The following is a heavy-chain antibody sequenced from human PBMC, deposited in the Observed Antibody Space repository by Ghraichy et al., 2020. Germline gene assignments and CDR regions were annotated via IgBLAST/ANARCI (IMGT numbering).Heavy chain of an antibody. D-gene: IGHD3-9*01. V-gene: IGHV1-58*02. J-gene: IGHJ1*01. CDR1: RSNFTSSA. CDR2: IVVGSGNT. CDR3: AAGALSQNPDFQH. Sequence: SVKVSCKAARSNFTSSAMNWVRQSPGQGLEWMGWIVVGSGNTNYAQKFQERVTITRDMSTSTAYMELSSLRSEDTAVYYCAAGALSQNPDFQHWGQGTLVTVSS.